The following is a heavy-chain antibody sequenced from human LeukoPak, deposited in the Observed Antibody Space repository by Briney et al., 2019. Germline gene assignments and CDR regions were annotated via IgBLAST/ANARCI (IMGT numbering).Heavy chain of an antibody. Sequence: PGRSLRLSCTASGFTFSGHWMNWVRQAPGKGLEWVATIKYDGSEKAYVDSVEGRFIISRDNSKNSVFLQMDSLRAEDTAVYYCATGNNFEYWGQGTLVTVSS. CDR2: IKYDGSEK. V-gene: IGHV3-7*01. D-gene: IGHD1/OR15-1a*01. J-gene: IGHJ4*02. CDR3: ATGNNFEY. CDR1: GFTFSGHW.